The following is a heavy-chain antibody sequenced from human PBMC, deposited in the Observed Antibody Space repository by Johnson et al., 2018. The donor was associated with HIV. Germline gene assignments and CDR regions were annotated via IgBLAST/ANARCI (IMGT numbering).Heavy chain of an antibody. V-gene: IGHV3-74*02. CDR1: GFTFRTYW. CDR3: AGLPDAFDI. J-gene: IGHJ3*02. CDR2: IYNDGCRT. D-gene: IGHD5-12*01. Sequence: VQLVESGGGLVQPGRSLRLSCAASGFTFRTYWMVWVRQVPGKRPVWVERIYNDGCRTTYADSVRGRFTISRDNAKYTVDLQMKSLRAEDTAVYYCAGLPDAFDIWGQGTMVTVSS.